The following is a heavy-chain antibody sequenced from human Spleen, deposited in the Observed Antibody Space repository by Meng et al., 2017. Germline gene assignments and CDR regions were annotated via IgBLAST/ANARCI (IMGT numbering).Heavy chain of an antibody. V-gene: IGHV1-69*06. D-gene: IGHD1-26*01. CDR2: IIPIFGTA. CDR3: ARVAIVGALNFDY. Sequence: SVKVSCKTSGGTFSSYAISWVRQAPGQGLEWMGGIIPIFGTANYAQKFQGRVTITADKSTSTAYMELSSLRSEDTAVYYCARVAIVGALNFDYWGQGTLVTVSS. J-gene: IGHJ4*02. CDR1: GGTFSSYA.